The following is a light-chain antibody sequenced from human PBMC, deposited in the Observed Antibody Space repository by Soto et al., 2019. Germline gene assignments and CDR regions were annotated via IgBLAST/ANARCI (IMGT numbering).Light chain of an antibody. CDR3: QQLSRYPLT. CDR2: AAS. Sequence: IQLTQSPSSLSASVGYRCTITCRASQSISSYLNWYQQKPGKAPKLLIYAASSLQSGVPSSFSGSGSGTDFTLTIRALQPEDFATYYCQQLSRYPLTFGGGTTGDIK. CDR1: QSISSY. J-gene: IGKJ4*01. V-gene: IGKV1-39*01.